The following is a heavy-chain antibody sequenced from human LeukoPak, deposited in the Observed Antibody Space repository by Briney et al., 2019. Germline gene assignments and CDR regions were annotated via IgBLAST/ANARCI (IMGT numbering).Heavy chain of an antibody. D-gene: IGHD3-22*01. CDR1: GFTFSSYA. Sequence: GGSLRLSCAASGFTFSSYAMHWVRQAPGKGLEWVAVISYDGSNKYYADSVKGRFTISRDNSKNTLYLQMNSLRAEDTAVYYCAKEPPLYYESPYRWGQGTLVTASS. CDR3: AKEPPLYYESPYR. J-gene: IGHJ4*02. V-gene: IGHV3-30-3*01. CDR2: ISYDGSNK.